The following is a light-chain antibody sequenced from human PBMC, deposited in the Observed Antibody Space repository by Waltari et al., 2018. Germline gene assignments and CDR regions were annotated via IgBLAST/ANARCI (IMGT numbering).Light chain of an antibody. CDR3: QQRSNGPIT. Sequence: DILLTQSPATLSLSPGERATLSCRATQSVSSYLAWYQQKPGQAPRLLIYDASNRATGIPARLSGSGSGTDVTLTISSLEPEDCAVYYCQQRSNGPITFGQGTRLVIK. CDR1: QSVSSY. CDR2: DAS. V-gene: IGKV3-11*01. J-gene: IGKJ5*01.